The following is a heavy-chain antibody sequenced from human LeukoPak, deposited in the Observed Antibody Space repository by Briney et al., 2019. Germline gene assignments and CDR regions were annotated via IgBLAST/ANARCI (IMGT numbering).Heavy chain of an antibody. V-gene: IGHV4-39*07. CDR2: IYYGGST. J-gene: IGHJ5*02. D-gene: IGHD2-21*01. CDR1: GGSVSRNSDY. CDR3: ARGSIVVVIAIAVSYNWFDP. Sequence: KSSETLSLTCTVSGGSVSRNSDYWGWIRQPPGKGLEWIGSIYYGGSTYYNPSLKSRVTISVDTSKNQFSLMVSSVTVADTGVYYCARGSIVVVIAIAVSYNWFDPWGQGTLVTVSS.